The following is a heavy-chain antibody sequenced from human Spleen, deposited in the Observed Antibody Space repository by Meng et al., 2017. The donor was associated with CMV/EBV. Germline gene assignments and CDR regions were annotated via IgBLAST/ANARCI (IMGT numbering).Heavy chain of an antibody. CDR2: INPNTGNT. J-gene: IGHJ4*02. D-gene: IGHD6-19*01. CDR1: GYTFTSYA. CDR3: ALTVAAGY. V-gene: IGHV1-8*02. Sequence: QVQLVQSGSELKKPGASVKVSCKASGYTFTSYAMNWVRQAPGQGLEWMGWINPNTGNTGYAQKFQGRVTLTRSTSISTAYMELSSLRSEDTAVYYCALTVAAGYWGQGTLVTVSS.